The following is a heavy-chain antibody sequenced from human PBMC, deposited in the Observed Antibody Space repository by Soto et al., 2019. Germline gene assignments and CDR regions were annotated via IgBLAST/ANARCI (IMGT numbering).Heavy chain of an antibody. Sequence: SQTLSLTCAISGGSVSSNSVAWNWIRQSPSRGLEWLGRTYYRSKWYNDYAVSVKSRITINPDTSKNQFSLQLNSVTPEDTAVYYCARGSGGSCPRMFAPWGQGTLVTVTS. CDR1: GGSVSSNSVA. J-gene: IGHJ5*02. V-gene: IGHV6-1*01. CDR2: TYYRSKWYN. D-gene: IGHD2-15*01. CDR3: ARGSGGSCPRMFAP.